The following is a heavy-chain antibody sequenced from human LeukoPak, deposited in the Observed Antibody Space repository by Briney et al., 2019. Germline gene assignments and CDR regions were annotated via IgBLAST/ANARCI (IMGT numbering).Heavy chain of an antibody. CDR1: GGSFSGYY. J-gene: IGHJ4*02. V-gene: IGHV4-34*01. Sequence: SETLSLTCAVYGGSFSGYYWSWIRQPPGKGLDWIGEINHSGSTNYNPSLKSRVTISVDTSKNQFSLKLSSVTAADTAVYYCARRTTIKSYSIYGYWGQGTLVPVSS. D-gene: IGHD6-13*01. CDR2: INHSGST. CDR3: ARRTTIKSYSIYGY.